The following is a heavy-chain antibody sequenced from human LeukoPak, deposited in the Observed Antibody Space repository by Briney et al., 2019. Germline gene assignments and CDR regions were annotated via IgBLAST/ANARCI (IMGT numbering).Heavy chain of an antibody. D-gene: IGHD2-8*01. CDR2: INPRGDTT. CDR3: ARKWSSRDWFDP. Sequence: ASVKVSCKTSGYSFTTYSIHWVRQAPGRGLEWMGIINPRGDTTTYAQKFQGRVTMTSDTSTATVYMELSGLRSEDTAIYYCARKWSSRDWFDPWGRGTLVTVSS. CDR1: GYSFTTYS. J-gene: IGHJ5*02. V-gene: IGHV1-46*01.